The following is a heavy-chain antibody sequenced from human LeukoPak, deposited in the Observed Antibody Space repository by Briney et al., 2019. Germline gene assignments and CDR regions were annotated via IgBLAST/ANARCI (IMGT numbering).Heavy chain of an antibody. V-gene: IGHV1-69*04. CDR3: ARASYYGSGSYGNWFDP. J-gene: IGHJ5*02. Sequence: SVKVSCKASGGTFSSYAISWVRQAPGQGLEWMGRIIPILGIANYAQKFQGRVTITADKSTSTAYMELSSLRSEDTAVYYCARASYYGSGSYGNWFDPWGQGTLVTVSS. CDR1: GGTFSSYA. D-gene: IGHD3-10*01. CDR2: IIPILGIA.